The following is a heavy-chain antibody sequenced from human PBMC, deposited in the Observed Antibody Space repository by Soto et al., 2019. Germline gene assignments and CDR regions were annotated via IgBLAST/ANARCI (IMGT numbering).Heavy chain of an antibody. CDR3: AREGYDSRNYYYYGMDV. D-gene: IGHD3-22*01. CDR2: INPSGGST. V-gene: IGHV1-46*01. CDR1: GYTFTSYY. Sequence: GASVKVSCKASGYTFTSYYMHWVRQAPGQGLEWMGIINPSGGSTSYAQKFQGRVTMTRDTSTSTVYMELSSLRSEDTAVYYCAREGYDSRNYYYYGMDVWGQGTTVTVSS. J-gene: IGHJ6*02.